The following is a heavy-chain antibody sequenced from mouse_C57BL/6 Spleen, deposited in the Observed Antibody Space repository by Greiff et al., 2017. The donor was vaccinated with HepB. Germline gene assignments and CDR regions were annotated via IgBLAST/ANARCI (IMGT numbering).Heavy chain of an antibody. J-gene: IGHJ2*01. CDR1: GYTFTSYW. CDR2: IDPSDSET. V-gene: IGHV1-52*01. Sequence: QVQLQQPGAELVRPGSSVKLSCKASGYTFTSYWMHWVKQRPIQGLEWIGNIDPSDSETHYNQKFKDKATLTVDKSSSTAYMQLSSLTSEDSAVYYCASGGGYGYPFDYWGQGTTLTVSS. D-gene: IGHD2-2*01. CDR3: ASGGGYGYPFDY.